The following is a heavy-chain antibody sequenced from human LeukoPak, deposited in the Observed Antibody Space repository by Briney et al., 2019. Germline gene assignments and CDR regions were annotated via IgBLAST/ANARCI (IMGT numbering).Heavy chain of an antibody. CDR1: GGSLSSGGHY. D-gene: IGHD4-17*01. J-gene: IGHJ4*02. Sequence: SETLSLTCTVSGGSLSSGGHYWSWTRQLPGMGLEWIGHIYYTGNTNCNPSLKSRVTISVDTSKNQFSLKMNSVSAADTAVYFCARSRQHDYGDYEGGSGYFDFWGQGVLVTVSS. V-gene: IGHV4-31*03. CDR2: IYYTGNT. CDR3: ARSRQHDYGDYEGGSGYFDF.